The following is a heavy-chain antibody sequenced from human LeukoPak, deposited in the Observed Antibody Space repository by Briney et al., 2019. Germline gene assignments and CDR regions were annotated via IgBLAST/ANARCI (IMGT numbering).Heavy chain of an antibody. Sequence: PGESLTLSCAASGFTFSSYAMSWFRQAPGKGLEWVSAIRCSGGSTYYADSVKGRFTISRDNSKNTLYLQMNSLRAEDTAVYYCAKDRNTMIVVDPYDAFDIWGQGTMVTVSS. CDR3: AKDRNTMIVVDPYDAFDI. D-gene: IGHD3-22*01. J-gene: IGHJ3*02. CDR1: GFTFSSYA. V-gene: IGHV3-23*01. CDR2: IRCSGGST.